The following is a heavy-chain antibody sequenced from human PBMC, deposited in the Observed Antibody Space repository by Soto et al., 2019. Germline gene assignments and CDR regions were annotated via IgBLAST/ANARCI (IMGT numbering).Heavy chain of an antibody. CDR2: VYSVGST. V-gene: IGHV3-66*04. J-gene: IGHJ4*02. CDR3: AGHSHKDY. CDR1: GFSVSSNY. Sequence: EVQLVESGGGLVQPGGSLRLSCAASGFSVSSNYVSWVRQAPGKGLEWVSVVYSVGSTYYADSVKGRFTSSRDSSKNTSYLQMSSLRAEDTAVYYCAGHSHKDYWGQGALVTVSS.